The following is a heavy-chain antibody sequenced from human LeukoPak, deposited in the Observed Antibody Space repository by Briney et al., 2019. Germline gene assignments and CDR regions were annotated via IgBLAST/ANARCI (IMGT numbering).Heavy chain of an antibody. Sequence: VKVSCKASGYTFTYYAMNWVRQAPGQGLEWMGWINTNTGNPTYAQGFTGRFVFSLDTSVSTAYLQISSLKAEDTAVYYCARATYCNSTSCYPELDYWGQGTLVTVSS. D-gene: IGHD2-2*01. V-gene: IGHV7-4-1*02. CDR3: ARATYCNSTSCYPELDY. CDR1: GYTFTYYA. CDR2: INTNTGNP. J-gene: IGHJ4*02.